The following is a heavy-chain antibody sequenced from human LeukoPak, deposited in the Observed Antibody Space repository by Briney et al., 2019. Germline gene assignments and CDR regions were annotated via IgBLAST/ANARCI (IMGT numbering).Heavy chain of an antibody. J-gene: IGHJ4*02. CDR1: GGSFSGYY. CDR3: AQIAVAGLAYYDY. V-gene: IGHV4-34*01. CDR2: INHSGGT. D-gene: IGHD6-19*01. Sequence: SETLSLTCAVNGGSFSGYYWTWIRQPPGKGLEWIGEINHSGGTNYNPSLKSRAIISVDTSKNQFSLKLSSVTAADTAVYYCAQIAVAGLAYYDYWGQGTLVTVSS.